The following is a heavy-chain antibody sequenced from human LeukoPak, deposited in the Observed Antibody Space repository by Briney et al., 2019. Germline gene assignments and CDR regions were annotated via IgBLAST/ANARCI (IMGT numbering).Heavy chain of an antibody. D-gene: IGHD3-3*01. CDR1: GFMFSSYW. J-gene: IGHJ4*02. Sequence: HPGGSLRLSCTASGFMFSSYWMTWVRQAPGKGLEWVAGIRTDGSEKHYVGSVRGRFTISRDNAKSSLYLQMNSLRVEDTALYYCVRESGYGEYWGQGTLVAVSS. V-gene: IGHV3-7*01. CDR3: VRESGYGEY. CDR2: IRTDGSEK.